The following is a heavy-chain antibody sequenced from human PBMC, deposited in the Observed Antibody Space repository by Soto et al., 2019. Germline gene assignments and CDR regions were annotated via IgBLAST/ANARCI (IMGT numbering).Heavy chain of an antibody. CDR1: GITVGNNY. J-gene: IGHJ4*02. CDR2: IYSTGTT. V-gene: IGHV3-53*01. Sequence: EVQLVESGGGLIQPGGSLKLSCASSGITVGNNYMSWVRQAPGKGLEWVSLIYSTGTTKYADSEKGRFTVSRDNAKNTVYFQMSSRRAVDTAVYYWAKDGRGSGSHYNSFGYWGQGTLVTVSS. D-gene: IGHD3-10*01. CDR3: AKDGRGSGSHYNSFGY.